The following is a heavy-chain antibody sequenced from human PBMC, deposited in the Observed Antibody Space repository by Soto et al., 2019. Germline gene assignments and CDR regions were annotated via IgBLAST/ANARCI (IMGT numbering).Heavy chain of an antibody. CDR2: IYYSGST. J-gene: IGHJ6*03. D-gene: IGHD2-2*01. V-gene: IGHV4-59*01. Sequence: PSETLSLTCTVSGGSISSYYWSWIRQPPGKGLEWIGYIYYSGSTNYNPSLKSRVTISVDTSKNQFSLKLSSVTAADTAVYYCASSLGCSSTSCRAYYYYMDVWGKGTTVTVSS. CDR3: ASSLGCSSTSCRAYYYYMDV. CDR1: GGSISSYY.